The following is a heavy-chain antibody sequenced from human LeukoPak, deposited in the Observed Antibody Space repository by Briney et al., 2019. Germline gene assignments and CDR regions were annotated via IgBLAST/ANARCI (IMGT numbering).Heavy chain of an antibody. CDR2: ISWNSGSR. V-gene: IGHV3-9*01. Sequence: GGSLRLSCAASGFTFDDYAMHWVRQAPGKGLEWVSGISWNSGSRGYADSVKGRFTISRDNAKNSLYLEMNSLRAEDTAFYYCAKDYTPGGSPPYWGQGTLVTVSS. J-gene: IGHJ4*02. CDR1: GFTFDDYA. D-gene: IGHD3-16*01. CDR3: AKDYTPGGSPPY.